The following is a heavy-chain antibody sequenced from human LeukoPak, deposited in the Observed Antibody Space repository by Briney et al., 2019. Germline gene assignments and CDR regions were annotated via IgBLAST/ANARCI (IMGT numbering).Heavy chain of an antibody. Sequence: GGSLRLSCAASGLSFSDHWMTWVRHPPGKGLEWVATIKQDGSVKYYLDSVKGRFTISRDNAKNSLYPQMNGLRAEDTAVYYCARGRDANVWGTYHTWGQGTLVTVSS. CDR3: ARGRDANVWGTYHT. CDR2: IKQDGSVK. J-gene: IGHJ5*02. D-gene: IGHD3-16*02. CDR1: GLSFSDHW. V-gene: IGHV3-7*01.